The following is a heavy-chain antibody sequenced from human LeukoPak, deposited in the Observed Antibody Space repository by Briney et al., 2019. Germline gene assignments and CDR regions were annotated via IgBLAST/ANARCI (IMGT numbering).Heavy chain of an antibody. CDR1: GFTFTNYW. CDR2: IKQDGSGS. J-gene: IGHJ4*02. CDR3: ARDSPYGDYVPFDY. Sequence: PGGSLRLSCAASGFTFTNYWMNWVRQAPGKGLEWVANIKQDGSGSFYVDSVKGRFIISRDNANNSLYLQMNSLRAEDTAVYYCARDSPYGDYVPFDYWGQGALVTVSS. D-gene: IGHD4-17*01. V-gene: IGHV3-7*01.